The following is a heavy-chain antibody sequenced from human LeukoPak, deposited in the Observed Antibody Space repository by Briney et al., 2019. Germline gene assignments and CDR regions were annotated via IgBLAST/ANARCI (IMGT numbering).Heavy chain of an antibody. CDR2: ISGSGDST. Sequence: GGSLRLSCAASGFTFTNYAMSWVRQAPGKGLDWVSAISGSGDSTYYADSVKGRFTISRDDSKNTLYLQMDSLRAEDTAVYYCASGIAVTSSFDFWGQGTLVTVSS. J-gene: IGHJ4*02. D-gene: IGHD6-19*01. CDR3: ASGIAVTSSFDF. CDR1: GFTFTNYA. V-gene: IGHV3-23*01.